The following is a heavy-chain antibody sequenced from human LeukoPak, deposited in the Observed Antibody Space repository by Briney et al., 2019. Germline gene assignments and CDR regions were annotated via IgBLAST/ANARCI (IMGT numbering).Heavy chain of an antibody. Sequence: GGSLRLSCAASGFTVSSNYMSWVRQAPGKGLEWVSVIYSGGSTYYADSVKGRFTISRDNSKNTLYLQMNSLRAEDTAVYYCAXXXXXXXXWTYYYYYGMDVWGQGTTVTVSS. J-gene: IGHJ6*02. CDR1: GFTVSSNY. V-gene: IGHV3-66*01. D-gene: IGHD1-1*01. CDR2: IYSGGST. CDR3: AXXXXXXXXWTYYYYYGMDV.